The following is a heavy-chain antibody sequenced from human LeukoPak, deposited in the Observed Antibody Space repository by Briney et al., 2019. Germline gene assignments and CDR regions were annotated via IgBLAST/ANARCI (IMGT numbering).Heavy chain of an antibody. V-gene: IGHV3-33*01. CDR3: ARGLFNYDNSGLNY. CDR2: IWYDGSNK. CDR1: GCTFSSYA. D-gene: IGHD3-22*01. J-gene: IGHJ4*02. Sequence: GGSLRHSCAASGCTFSSYAMYWVRQAPGKGLEWVTNIWYDGSNKYYADSVKGRFTISRDNSKNTLYLQMNSLRAEDTAVYYCARGLFNYDNSGLNYWGQGTRVTVSS.